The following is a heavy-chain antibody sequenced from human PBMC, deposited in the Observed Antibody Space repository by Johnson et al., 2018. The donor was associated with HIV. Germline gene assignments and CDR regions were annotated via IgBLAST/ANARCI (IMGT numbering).Heavy chain of an antibody. CDR3: AREWGIAARRGGAFDI. CDR2: IKRETDGGTT. CDR1: GLTFNNAW. D-gene: IGHD6-6*01. V-gene: IGHV3-15*05. Sequence: EVQLVESGGGLVKPGGSLRLSCAASGLTFNNAWMSWVRQAPGQGLEWVGRIKRETDGGTTDYAAPVQDRFFIARDDSKDTLYLQINSLRAEDTAVYYCAREWGIAARRGGAFDIWGQGTMVTVSS. J-gene: IGHJ3*02.